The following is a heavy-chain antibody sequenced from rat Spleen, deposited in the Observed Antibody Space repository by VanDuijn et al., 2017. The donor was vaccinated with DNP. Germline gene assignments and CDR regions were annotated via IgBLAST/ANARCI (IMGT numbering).Heavy chain of an antibody. Sequence: EVQLVESGGGLVQPGNSLKLSCAASGFTFSDYVMAWVRQSPKKGLEWVATIIFDGIRTFYRDSVQGRFTISRNNAKSILYMQMYSLRSEDSATYYGATHLGAPFAYWGQGTLVTVSS. CDR3: ATHLGAPFAY. J-gene: IGHJ3*01. CDR1: GFTFSDYV. V-gene: IGHV5S10*01. D-gene: IGHD5-1*01. CDR2: IIFDGIRT.